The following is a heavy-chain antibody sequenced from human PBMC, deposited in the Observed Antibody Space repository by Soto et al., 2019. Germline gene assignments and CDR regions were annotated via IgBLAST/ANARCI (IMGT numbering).Heavy chain of an antibody. CDR1: GYTFTSHD. J-gene: IGHJ3*02. Sequence: QVQLVQSGAEVKKPGASVTLSCKASGYTFTSHDIHWVRQAPGERLHRMGWINVGNGIAKYSQRFQGRVTITRDTSASTVYLDLSSLTFEDTAVYYCAVLGYPPHEDFDIWGQGTLVTVSS. CDR3: AVLGYPPHEDFDI. D-gene: IGHD5-12*01. CDR2: INVGNGIA. V-gene: IGHV1-3*01.